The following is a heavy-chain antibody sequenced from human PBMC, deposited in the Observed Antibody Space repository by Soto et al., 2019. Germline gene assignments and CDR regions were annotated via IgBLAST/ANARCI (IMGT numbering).Heavy chain of an antibody. Sequence: GGSLRLSCAASGFTFDDYAMHWVRQAPGKGLEWVSGISWNSGSIGYADSVKGRFTISRDNAKNSLYLQMNSLRAEDTALYYCAKDRVDTTATSPDENYYYYMDVWGKGTTVTVSS. D-gene: IGHD4-4*01. CDR1: GFTFDDYA. CDR3: AKDRVDTTATSPDENYYYYMDV. J-gene: IGHJ6*03. CDR2: ISWNSGSI. V-gene: IGHV3-9*01.